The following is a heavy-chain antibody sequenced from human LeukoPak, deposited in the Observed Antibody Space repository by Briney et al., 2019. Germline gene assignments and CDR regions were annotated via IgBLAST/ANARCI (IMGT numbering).Heavy chain of an antibody. Sequence: SETLSLTCTVSSGSINTSIYYWGWIRQPPGKGLEWIGSIYYSGSTYYNPSLKSRVTISVDRSKNQFSLKLSSMTAADTAVYYCAREGGDSSGYYHDYWGQGTLVTVTS. CDR1: SGSINTSIYY. J-gene: IGHJ4*02. CDR3: AREGGDSSGYYHDY. D-gene: IGHD3-22*01. V-gene: IGHV4-39*07. CDR2: IYYSGST.